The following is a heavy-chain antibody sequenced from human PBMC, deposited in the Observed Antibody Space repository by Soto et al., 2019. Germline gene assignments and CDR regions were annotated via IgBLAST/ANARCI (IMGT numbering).Heavy chain of an antibody. CDR2: MNPNSGNT. CDR3: ATDLFPDYADAWVTFRPADY. V-gene: IGHV1-8*01. CDR1: GYTFTSYD. D-gene: IGHD3-16*02. J-gene: IGHJ4*02. Sequence: ASVKVSCKASGYTFTSYDINWVRQATGQGLEWMGWMNPNSGNTSYAQKFQGRVTMTRDTSTSTVYMELSSLRSEDTAVYYCATDLFPDYADAWVTFRPADYWGQGTQVTVSS.